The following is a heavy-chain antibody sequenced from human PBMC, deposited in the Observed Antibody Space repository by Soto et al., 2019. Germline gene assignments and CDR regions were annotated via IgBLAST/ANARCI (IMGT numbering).Heavy chain of an antibody. CDR3: ARGYCTSASCHFYFDY. Sequence: SETLSLTCGVYGASFSGYYWSWIRQPPGKGPEWIGEINHSGSTNYNPSLKSRVTISVDTSENQFSLRLSSATAADTAVYYCARGYCTSASCHFYFDYWGQGIPVT. J-gene: IGHJ4*02. D-gene: IGHD2-2*01. CDR1: GASFSGYY. V-gene: IGHV4-34*01. CDR2: INHSGST.